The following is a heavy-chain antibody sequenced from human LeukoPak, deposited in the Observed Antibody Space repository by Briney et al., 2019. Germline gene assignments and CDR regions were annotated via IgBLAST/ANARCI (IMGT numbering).Heavy chain of an antibody. CDR2: IIDSGST. V-gene: IGHV4-4*02. Sequence: SETLSLTCAVSGGSISSGYWWSWVRQPPMKGLEWIGEIIDSGSTYYNPSLKSRVTISVDTSKNQFSLKLSSVTAADTAVYYCNYYDSSGYYFDAFDIWGQGTMVTVSS. D-gene: IGHD3-22*01. J-gene: IGHJ3*02. CDR3: NYYDSSGYYFDAFDI. CDR1: GGSISSGYW.